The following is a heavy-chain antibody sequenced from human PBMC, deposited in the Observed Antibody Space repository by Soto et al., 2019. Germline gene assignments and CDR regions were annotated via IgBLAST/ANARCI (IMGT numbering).Heavy chain of an antibody. J-gene: IGHJ3*02. V-gene: IGHV1-69*01. CDR3: AREYGLRSGELSLSAFDI. CDR1: GGTFSSYA. Sequence: QVQLVQSGAEVKNPGSSVKVSCKASGGTFSSYAISWVRQAPGQGLEWMGGIIPIFGTATYAQKFQGRVTISADESTSTAYMEASSLRSEDTAVYDCAREYGLRSGELSLSAFDIWGQGTMVTVSS. D-gene: IGHD3-16*02. CDR2: IIPIFGTA.